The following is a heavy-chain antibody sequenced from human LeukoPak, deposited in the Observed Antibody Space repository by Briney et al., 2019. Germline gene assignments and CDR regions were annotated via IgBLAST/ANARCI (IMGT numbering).Heavy chain of an antibody. V-gene: IGHV1-2*02. Sequence: ASVKVSCKASGYTFAGYYIHWVRRAPGQGLEWLGWINPNKGDTKSAQKFRDRVIMTTDTSLTTAYMEVINLSSDDTAVYYCTRSSRDCSSGSCYSNMNFDYWGQGTLVTVSS. CDR2: INPNKGDT. CDR3: TRSSRDCSSGSCYSNMNFDY. J-gene: IGHJ4*02. CDR1: GYTFAGYY. D-gene: IGHD2-15*01.